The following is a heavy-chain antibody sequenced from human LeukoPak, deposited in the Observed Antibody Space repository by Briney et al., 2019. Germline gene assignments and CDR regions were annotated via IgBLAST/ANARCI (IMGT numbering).Heavy chain of an antibody. V-gene: IGHV4-4*07. CDR2: IYTSGST. CDR3: ARDQGDYGDYYFDY. J-gene: IGHJ4*02. CDR1: GGSISSYY. D-gene: IGHD4-17*01. Sequence: SETLSLTCTVSGGSISSYYWSWIRQPAGKGLEWIGRIYTSGSTNYNPSLKSRVTMSVDTSKNQFSLKLSSVTAADTAVYYCARDQGDYGDYYFDYWRQGTLVTVSS.